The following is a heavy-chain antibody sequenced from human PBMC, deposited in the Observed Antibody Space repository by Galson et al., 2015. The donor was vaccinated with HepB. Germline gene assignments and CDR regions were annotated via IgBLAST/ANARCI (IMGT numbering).Heavy chain of an antibody. CDR2: ISGSGTT. D-gene: IGHD3-22*01. V-gene: IGHV3-23*01. CDR1: GFIFSDYA. J-gene: IGHJ5*02. CDR3: AKTTYDDSTRGFAS. Sequence: SLRLSCAASGFIFSDYAMSWVRQAPGKGLEWVSAISGSGTTYYADSVRGRFTISRDNSKNTLFLQMNSLRAEDTALYYCAKTTYDDSTRGFASWGQGTLVTVSS.